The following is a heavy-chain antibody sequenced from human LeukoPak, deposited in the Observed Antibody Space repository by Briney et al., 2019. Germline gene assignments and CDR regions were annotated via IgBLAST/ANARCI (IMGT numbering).Heavy chain of an antibody. J-gene: IGHJ6*04. Sequence: KPGESLRFSCKGSGYSFTSYWISGVRQLPGKGLEWMGRIDPSDSYTNYSPSFQGHVTISADKSISTAYLQWSSLKASDTAMYYCARRQLEYYYGSGSPAGGMDVWGKGTTVTVSS. V-gene: IGHV5-10-1*01. CDR3: ARRQLEYYYGSGSPAGGMDV. D-gene: IGHD3-10*01. CDR1: GYSFTSYW. CDR2: IDPSDSYT.